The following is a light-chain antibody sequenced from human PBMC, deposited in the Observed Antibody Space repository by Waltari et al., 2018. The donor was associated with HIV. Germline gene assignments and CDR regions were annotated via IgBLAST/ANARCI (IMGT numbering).Light chain of an antibody. CDR2: KNN. CDR1: ISNIGKNT. CDR3: ASWDDRLSGQGV. J-gene: IGLJ3*02. V-gene: IGLV1-44*01. Sequence: QPMLTQPPSASGIPGQRVTISCSGTISNIGKNTVNWYQQFPGTAPKLLIYKNNQRPARVPDRFSGSKSGSSAFLAIRGLQSEDEAEYYCASWDDRLSGQGVFGGGTRLTVL.